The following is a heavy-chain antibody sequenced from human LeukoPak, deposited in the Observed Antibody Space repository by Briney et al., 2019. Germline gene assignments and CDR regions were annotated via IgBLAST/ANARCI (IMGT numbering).Heavy chain of an antibody. CDR3: ARAPSAFWSGYFFTIDV. CDR1: GYTFTGYY. J-gene: IGHJ4*01. CDR2: INPNSGGT. V-gene: IGHV1-2*02. D-gene: IGHD3-3*01. Sequence: GASVKVSCKASGYTFTGYYMHWVRQAPGQGLEWMGWINPNSGGTNYAQKFQGRVTMTRDTSISTASMELSRLRTDDTAACYFARAPSAFWSGYFFTIDVWGQGTPVTGSS.